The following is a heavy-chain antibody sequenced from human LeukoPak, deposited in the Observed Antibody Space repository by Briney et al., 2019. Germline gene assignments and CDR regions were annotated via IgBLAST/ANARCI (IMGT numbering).Heavy chain of an antibody. CDR1: GGSFSGYY. CDR2: INHSGST. Sequence: SETLSLTCAVYGGSFSGYYWSWIRQPPGKGLEWIGEINHSGSTDYNPSLKSRVTISVDTSKNQFSLKLSSVTAADTAVYYCARASLYGSGKGYFDYWGQGTLVTVSS. D-gene: IGHD3-10*01. V-gene: IGHV4-34*01. J-gene: IGHJ4*02. CDR3: ARASLYGSGKGYFDY.